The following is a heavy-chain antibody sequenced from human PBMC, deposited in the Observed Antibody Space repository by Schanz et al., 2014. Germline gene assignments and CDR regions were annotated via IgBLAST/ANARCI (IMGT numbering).Heavy chain of an antibody. CDR2: ISPTGSST. CDR1: GFTFTTYA. Sequence: EVQLVESGGGLVRPGGSLRLSCAASGFTFTTYAMTWVRQAPGKGLEWVSNISPTGSSTYYADSVKGRFTISRDNSKNTLFLQMSSLRAEDTAVYYCARDGDFDYWGQGTLVTVSS. CDR3: ARDGDFDY. J-gene: IGHJ4*02. V-gene: IGHV3-23*04.